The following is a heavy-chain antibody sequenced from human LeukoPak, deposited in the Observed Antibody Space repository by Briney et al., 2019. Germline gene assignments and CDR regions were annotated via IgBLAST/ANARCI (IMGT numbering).Heavy chain of an antibody. V-gene: IGHV3-9*01. Sequence: GGSLRLSCAASGFTFDDYAMHWVRQAPGKGLEWVSGISWNSGSIGYADSVKGRFTISRDNAKNSLYLQMNSLRAEDTALYYCAKDRGGGTGWFDPWGQGTLVTVSS. CDR1: GFTFDDYA. CDR3: AKDRGGGTGWFDP. D-gene: IGHD1-1*01. J-gene: IGHJ5*02. CDR2: ISWNSGSI.